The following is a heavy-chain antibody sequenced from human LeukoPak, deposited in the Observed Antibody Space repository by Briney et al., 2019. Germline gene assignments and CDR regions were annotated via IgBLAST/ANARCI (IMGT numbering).Heavy chain of an antibody. D-gene: IGHD2-8*02. CDR2: INHSGST. Sequence: SETLSLTCAVYGGSFSGYYWSWIRQPPGKGLEWIGEINHSGSTNYNPPLKSRVTISVDTSKNQFSLNLSCVAAADTAVYYCARGRYWGYYYYMNVWGKGNTVTVSS. J-gene: IGHJ6*03. CDR1: GGSFSGYY. V-gene: IGHV4-34*01. CDR3: ARGRYWGYYYYMNV.